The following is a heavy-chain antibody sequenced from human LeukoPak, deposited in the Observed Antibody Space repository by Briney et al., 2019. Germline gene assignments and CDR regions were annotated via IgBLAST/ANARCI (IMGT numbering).Heavy chain of an antibody. CDR1: GFTFSNYW. CDR3: AKDRTRQAY. V-gene: IGHV3-7*03. Sequence: GGSLRLSCAASGFTFSNYWMSWVRQTPGKGLEWVANIKEDESDKYYVDSLKGRFTISRDNAKNSLYLQMNSLRAEDTAVYYCAKDRTRQAYWGQGTLVTVSS. J-gene: IGHJ4*02. D-gene: IGHD3-3*01. CDR2: IKEDESDK.